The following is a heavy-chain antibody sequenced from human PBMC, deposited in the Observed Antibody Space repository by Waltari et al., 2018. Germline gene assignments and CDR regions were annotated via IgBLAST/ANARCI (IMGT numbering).Heavy chain of an antibody. CDR2: VSAYNVNT. Sequence: QDQLVQSGAEVKKPGASVQVSCKASGYTFTSYGISWVRQAPGQGLEWMGWVSAYNVNTNYAQKLQGKVTMTTDTSTSTAYMELRSLRSDNTAVYYCARVGSGSRRFPFDYWGQGTLVTVSS. D-gene: IGHD3-10*01. J-gene: IGHJ4*02. V-gene: IGHV1-18*01. CDR1: GYTFTSYG. CDR3: ARVGSGSRRFPFDY.